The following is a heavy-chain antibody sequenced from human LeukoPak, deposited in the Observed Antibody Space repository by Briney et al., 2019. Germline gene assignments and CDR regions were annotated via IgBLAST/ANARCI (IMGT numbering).Heavy chain of an antibody. D-gene: IGHD2-21*01. Sequence: GGSLRLSCAASGLSFSNYAMYWVRQAPGRGLEWVSAIGGTGGNIFYTDSVKGRFTISRDNSKNTLYLHMNSLRAEDTAIYYCVRDNYSYRLDVWGQGTLVTVSS. J-gene: IGHJ4*02. CDR1: GLSFSNYA. CDR2: IGGTGGNI. CDR3: VRDNYSYRLDV. V-gene: IGHV3-23*01.